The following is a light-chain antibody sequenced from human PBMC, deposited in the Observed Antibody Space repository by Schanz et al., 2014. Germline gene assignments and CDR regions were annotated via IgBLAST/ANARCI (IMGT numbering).Light chain of an antibody. V-gene: IGLV2-11*01. CDR2: DVS. CDR1: SSDVGGYNY. Sequence: QSALTQPRSVSGSPGQSVNISCTGTSSDVGGYNYVSWYQQHPGKAPKLMIYDVSKRPSGVPDRFSGSKSGNTASLTISGLQAEDEADYYCSSYTSSSTVVFGGGTKLTVL. J-gene: IGLJ2*01. CDR3: SSYTSSSTVV.